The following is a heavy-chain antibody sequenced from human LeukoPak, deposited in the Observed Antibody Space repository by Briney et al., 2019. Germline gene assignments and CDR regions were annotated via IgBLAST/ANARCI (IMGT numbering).Heavy chain of an antibody. D-gene: IGHD6-6*01. V-gene: IGHV5-51*01. CDR1: GYSFTTYW. CDR3: ASTVTSSSPFDY. Sequence: KHGESLKISCKGSGYSFTTYWIVWVRQMPGKGLEWMGIIYPGDSDTRYSPSFQGQVTISADKTISTAYLQWSSLKASDSAMYYCASTVTSSSPFDYWGQGTLVTVSS. CDR2: IYPGDSDT. J-gene: IGHJ4*02.